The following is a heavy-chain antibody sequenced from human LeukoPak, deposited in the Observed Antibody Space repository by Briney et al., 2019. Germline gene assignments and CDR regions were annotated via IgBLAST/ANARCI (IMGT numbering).Heavy chain of an antibody. V-gene: IGHV3-30*02. CDR2: IRYDGSKR. Sequence: GGSLRLSCAASGFTFSSYAMHWVRQAPGKGLEWVAFIRYDGSKRYYADSVKGRFTISRDNSKNTLYLQMNSLRAEDTAVYYCARDQGYSSSGFDYWGQGTLVTVSS. CDR1: GFTFSSYA. CDR3: ARDQGYSSSGFDY. D-gene: IGHD6-13*01. J-gene: IGHJ4*02.